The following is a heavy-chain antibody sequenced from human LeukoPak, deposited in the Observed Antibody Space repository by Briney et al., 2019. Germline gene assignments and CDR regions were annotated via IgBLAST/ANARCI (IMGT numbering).Heavy chain of an antibody. Sequence: ASVKVSCKASGYTFTSYDINWVRQATGQGLEWMGWMNPNSGNTGYAQKFQGRVTITRNTSISTAYIELSSLRSEDTAVYYCAREYDPDAFDIWGQGTLVTVSS. D-gene: IGHD2-8*01. CDR3: AREYDPDAFDI. CDR2: MNPNSGNT. CDR1: GYTFTSYD. V-gene: IGHV1-8*03. J-gene: IGHJ3*02.